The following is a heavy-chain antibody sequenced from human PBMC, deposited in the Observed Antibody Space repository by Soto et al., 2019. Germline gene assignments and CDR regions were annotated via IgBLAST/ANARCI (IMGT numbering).Heavy chain of an antibody. CDR3: AREGRGSGSYYKG. V-gene: IGHV1-69*08. CDR1: GGTFSSYT. D-gene: IGHD3-10*01. Sequence: QVQLVQSGAEVKKPRSSVKVSCKASGGTFSSYTISWVRQAPGQGLEWMGRIIPILGIANYAQKFQGRVTITADKSTSTAYMELSSLRSEDTAVYYCAREGRGSGSYYKGWGQGTLVTVSS. CDR2: IIPILGIA. J-gene: IGHJ4*02.